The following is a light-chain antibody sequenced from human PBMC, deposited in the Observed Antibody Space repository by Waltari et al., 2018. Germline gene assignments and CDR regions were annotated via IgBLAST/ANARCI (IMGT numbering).Light chain of an antibody. CDR3: QQYGSSPLT. CDR2: GAS. CDR1: QSVSSSY. J-gene: IGKJ4*01. Sequence: EIVLTQSPGTLSLSPGERATLSCRASQSVSSSYLAWYQQKPGQAPRHLINGASSRATGIPDRFSCSGSGTDFTLTISGLEPEDFVVYYCQQYGSSPLTFGGGTKVEIK. V-gene: IGKV3-20*01.